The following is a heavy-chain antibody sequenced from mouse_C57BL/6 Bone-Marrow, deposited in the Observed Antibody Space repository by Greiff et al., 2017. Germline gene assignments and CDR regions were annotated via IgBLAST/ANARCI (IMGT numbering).Heavy chain of an antibody. CDR3: ASLLDY. V-gene: IGHV14-2*01. CDR1: GFNIKDYY. CDR2: IDPEDGET. Sequence: VPLQQSGAELVKPGASVKLSCTASGFNIKDYYMPWVKQRTEQGLEWIGRIDPEDGETKYAPKFQGKATITADTSSNTAYLQLSSLTSEDTAVYYCASLLDYWGQGTTLTVSS. J-gene: IGHJ2*01.